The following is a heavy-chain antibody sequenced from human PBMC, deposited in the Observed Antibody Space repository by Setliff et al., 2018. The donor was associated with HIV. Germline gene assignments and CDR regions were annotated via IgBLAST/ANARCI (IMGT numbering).Heavy chain of an antibody. D-gene: IGHD3-22*01. CDR1: GYSLTDLS. CDR2: FDHEDGEA. V-gene: IGHV1-24*01. CDR3: ATIRAYYYDSSGQEYFQY. J-gene: IGHJ1*01. Sequence: GASVKVSCKVSGYSLTDLSIHWVRQAPGKGLEWMGGFDHEDGEAVYAQKLQGRVTMTEDTSTDTAYMELSSLRSEDTAMYYCATIRAYYYDSSGQEYFQYWGHGTLVTVSS.